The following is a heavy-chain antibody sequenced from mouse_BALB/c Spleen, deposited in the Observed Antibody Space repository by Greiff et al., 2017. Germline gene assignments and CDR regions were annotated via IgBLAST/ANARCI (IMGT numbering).Heavy chain of an antibody. CDR3: ARDGYDGYYDYAMDY. Sequence: EVQRVESGGGLVKPGGSLKLSCAASGFTFSSYAMSWVRQSPEKRLEWVAEISSGGSYTFYPDTVTGRFTISRDNAKNTLYLEMSSLRSEDTAMYYCARDGYDGYYDYAMDYWGQGTSVTVSS. CDR2: ISSGGSYT. CDR1: GFTFSSYA. D-gene: IGHD2-3*01. J-gene: IGHJ4*01. V-gene: IGHV5-9-4*01.